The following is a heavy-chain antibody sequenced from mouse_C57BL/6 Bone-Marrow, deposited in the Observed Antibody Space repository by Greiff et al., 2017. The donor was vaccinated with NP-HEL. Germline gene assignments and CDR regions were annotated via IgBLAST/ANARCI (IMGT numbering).Heavy chain of an antibody. J-gene: IGHJ2*01. CDR2: ISYDGSN. D-gene: IGHD4-1*01. CDR3: ASKSSGTLDDY. V-gene: IGHV3-6*01. CDR1: GYSITSGYY. Sequence: EVQLVESGPGLVKPSQSLSLTCSVTGYSITSGYYWNWIRQFPANKLEWMGYISYDGSNNYNPSLKNRISITRDTSKNQFFLKLNSVTTEDTATYYCASKSSGTLDDYWGQGTTLTVSS.